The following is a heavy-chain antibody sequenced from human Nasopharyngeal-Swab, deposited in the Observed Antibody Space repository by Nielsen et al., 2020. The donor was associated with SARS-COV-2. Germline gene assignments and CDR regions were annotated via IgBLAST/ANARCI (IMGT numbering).Heavy chain of an antibody. CDR1: GFTFSSYA. CDR3: ARDGDDYYDTYDAFDI. V-gene: IGHV3-30*04. Sequence: GESLKTSCAASGFTFSSYAMHWVRQAPGKGLEWVAVISYDGSNKYYADSVKGRFTISRDNSKNTLYLQMNSLRAEDTAVYYCARDGDDYYDTYDAFDIWGQGTMVTVSS. J-gene: IGHJ3*02. CDR2: ISYDGSNK. D-gene: IGHD3-22*01.